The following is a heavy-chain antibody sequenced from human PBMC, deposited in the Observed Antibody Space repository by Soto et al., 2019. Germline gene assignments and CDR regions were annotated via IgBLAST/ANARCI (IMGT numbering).Heavy chain of an antibody. D-gene: IGHD3-10*01. J-gene: IGHJ6*03. CDR1: GFTFSSYA. CDR2: ISGSGGST. CDR3: AAHGDSYYYMDV. V-gene: IGHV3-23*01. Sequence: SLRLSCAASGFTFSSYAMSWVRQAPGKGLEWVSAISGSGGSTYYADSVKGRFTISRDNSKNTLYLQMNSLRAEDTAVYYCAAHGDSYYYMDVWGKGTTVTVSS.